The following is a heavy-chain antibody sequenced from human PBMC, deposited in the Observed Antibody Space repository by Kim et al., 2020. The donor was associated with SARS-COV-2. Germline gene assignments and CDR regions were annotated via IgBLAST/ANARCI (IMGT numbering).Heavy chain of an antibody. CDR1: GYSISSGYY. D-gene: IGHD4-17*01. Sequence: SETLSLTCTVSGYSISSGYYWGWIRQPPGKGLEWIGSIYHSGSTYYNPSLKSRVTISVDTSKNQFSLKLSSVTAADTAVYYCAREPMTTVTTFDYWGQGTLVTVSS. V-gene: IGHV4-38-2*02. J-gene: IGHJ4*02. CDR2: IYHSGST. CDR3: AREPMTTVTTFDY.